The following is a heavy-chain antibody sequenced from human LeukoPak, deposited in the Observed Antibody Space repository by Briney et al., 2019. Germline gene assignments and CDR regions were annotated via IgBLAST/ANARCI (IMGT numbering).Heavy chain of an antibody. CDR1: GGSISSGSYY. V-gene: IGHV4-61*01. J-gene: IGHJ4*02. CDR3: ARDDSYGNGVDY. CDR2: IYYSGST. D-gene: IGHD4-11*01. Sequence: PSETLSLTCTVSGGSISSGSYYWSWIRQPPGKGLEWIGYIYYSGSTNYNPSLKSRVTISVDTSKNQFSLKLSSVTAADTAVYYCARDDSYGNGVDYWGQGTLVTVSS.